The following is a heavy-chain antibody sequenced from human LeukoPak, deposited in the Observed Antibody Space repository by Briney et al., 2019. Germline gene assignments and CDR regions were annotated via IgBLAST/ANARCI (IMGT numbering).Heavy chain of an antibody. D-gene: IGHD6-19*01. CDR3: AKGIYSSGWSYFDY. Sequence: GGTLRFSCAASGFTFSNSAMSWVRQAPGKGLEWVSTLSGSGNTTYYADSVKGRFTISRDNSKNTLYLQMNSLRAEDTAVYYCAKGIYSSGWSYFDYWGHGTMVTVSS. J-gene: IGHJ4*01. V-gene: IGHV3-23*01. CDR2: LSGSGNTT. CDR1: GFTFSNSA.